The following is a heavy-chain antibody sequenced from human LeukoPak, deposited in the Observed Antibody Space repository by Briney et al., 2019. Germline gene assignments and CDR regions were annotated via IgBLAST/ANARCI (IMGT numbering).Heavy chain of an antibody. V-gene: IGHV4-30-4*08. Sequence: ASETLSLTCTVSGVSVGSGDYFWSWIRQPPGKGLEWIGYIYFSGSTDSNPSLESRVTVSIDTSKNQFSLKLRSVTAADTAVYYCTRNASPHYWGQGLLVTVSS. CDR1: GVSVGSGDYF. CDR3: TRNASPHY. J-gene: IGHJ4*02. CDR2: IYFSGST.